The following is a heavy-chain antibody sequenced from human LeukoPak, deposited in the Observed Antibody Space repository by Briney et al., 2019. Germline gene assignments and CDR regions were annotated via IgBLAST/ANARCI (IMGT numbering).Heavy chain of an antibody. D-gene: IGHD4-17*01. CDR2: INWNGGSS. Sequence: GGSLRLSCAASGFTFDDYGMSWVRQAPGKGLEWVSGINWNGGSSGYADSVKGRFTISRDNAKNSLYLQMNSLRAEDTAVYYCARGLYGDHGGYWGQGTLVTVSS. CDR3: ARGLYGDHGGY. V-gene: IGHV3-20*04. CDR1: GFTFDDYG. J-gene: IGHJ4*02.